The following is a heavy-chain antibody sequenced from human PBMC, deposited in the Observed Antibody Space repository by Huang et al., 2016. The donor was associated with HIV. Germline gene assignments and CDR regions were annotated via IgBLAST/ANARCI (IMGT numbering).Heavy chain of an antibody. D-gene: IGHD6-13*01. CDR2: INPNRGGT. CDR1: GYTFTGYY. J-gene: IGHJ5*02. CDR3: ARGDSSNLDP. Sequence: QVQLVQSGAEVKKPGASVKVSCKASGYTFTGYYMHWVRQAPGQGLEWMGWINPNRGGTNYAKKFQGRVTRTRDTSISTAYMELSRLRSDDTAVYYCARGDSSNLDPWGQGTLVTVSS. V-gene: IGHV1-2*02.